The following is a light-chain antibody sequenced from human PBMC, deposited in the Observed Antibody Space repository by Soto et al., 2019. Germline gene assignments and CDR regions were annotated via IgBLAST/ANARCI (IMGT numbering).Light chain of an antibody. J-gene: IGKJ1*01. V-gene: IGKV3-15*01. Sequence: IVMTQLPATLSVSPGERVTLSCRASQRVSSDLAWYQQKPGQAPRLLIYGASTRATGIPARFSGSGFGTEFTLIISSLKSEDFAVYYCQQFNDWPTWTFGQGTKVEIK. CDR2: GAS. CDR1: QRVSSD. CDR3: QQFNDWPTWT.